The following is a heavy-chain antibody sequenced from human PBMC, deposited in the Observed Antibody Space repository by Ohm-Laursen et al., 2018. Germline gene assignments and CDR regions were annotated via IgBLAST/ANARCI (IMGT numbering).Heavy chain of an antibody. CDR1: GGSISSSSYC. CDR2: IYYSGST. D-gene: IGHD3-3*01. V-gene: IGHV4-39*01. J-gene: IGHJ3*01. Sequence: TLSLTRSVSGGSISSSSYCWGWIRQPPGKGLEWIGNIYYSGSTYYNPSLRSRVSISIHTSQNQFSLKLSSVTATDTAVYYCARAFWNGYNDAFDVWGQGTMVTVSS. CDR3: ARAFWNGYNDAFDV.